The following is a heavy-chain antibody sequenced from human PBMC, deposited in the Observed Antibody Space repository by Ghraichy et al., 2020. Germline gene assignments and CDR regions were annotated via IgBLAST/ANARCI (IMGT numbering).Heavy chain of an antibody. Sequence: SETLSLTCTVSGGSISSSSYYWGWIRQPPGKGLEWIGSIYYSGSTYYNPSLKSRVTISVDTSKNQFSLKLSSVTAADTAVYYCLRDKYSSSAYYYYYGMDVWGQGTTVTVSS. J-gene: IGHJ6*02. CDR2: IYYSGST. CDR3: LRDKYSSSAYYYYYGMDV. CDR1: GGSISSSSYY. D-gene: IGHD6-6*01. V-gene: IGHV4-39*01.